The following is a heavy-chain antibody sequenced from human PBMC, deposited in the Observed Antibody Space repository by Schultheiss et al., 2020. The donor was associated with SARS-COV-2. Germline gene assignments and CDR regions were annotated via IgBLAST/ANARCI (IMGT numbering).Heavy chain of an antibody. V-gene: IGHV1-2*06. CDR2: INPNSGGT. J-gene: IGHJ6*02. D-gene: IGHD2-15*01. CDR3: ARDAGAEGCLHGGGSCYSSYYYGMDV. Sequence: ASVKVSCKASGYTFTSYYMHWVRQAPGQGLEWMGRINPNSGGTNYAQKFQGRVTMTRDTSISTAYMELSRLRSDDTAVYYCARDAGAEGCLHGGGSCYSSYYYGMDVWGQGTTVTVSS. CDR1: GYTFTSYY.